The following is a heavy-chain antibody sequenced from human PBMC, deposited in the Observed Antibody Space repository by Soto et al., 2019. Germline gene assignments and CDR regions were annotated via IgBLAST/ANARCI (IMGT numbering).Heavy chain of an antibody. CDR1: GYTVTGYY. CDR3: VSPANYYDSSGYPLDAFDI. CDR2: INPNSGGT. J-gene: IGHJ3*02. D-gene: IGHD3-22*01. Sequence: ASVKVSCKASGYTVTGYYMHWVRQAPGQGLEWMGWINPNSGGTNYAQKFQGRVKMTRDTSISTAYMELSRLRSDDTAVYYCVSPANYYDSSGYPLDAFDIWGKGTMVTVSS. V-gene: IGHV1-2*02.